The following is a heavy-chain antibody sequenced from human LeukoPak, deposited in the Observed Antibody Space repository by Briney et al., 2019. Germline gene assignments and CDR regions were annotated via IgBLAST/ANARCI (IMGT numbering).Heavy chain of an antibody. J-gene: IGHJ4*02. Sequence: SQTLSLTCAISGDSVSSNSAAWNWIRQSPSRGLEWLGSTYYRSKWYNDYAVSVKSRITINPDTSKNQYSLQLNSVTPEDTAVYYCAREIFRGYYDSSGYYLGKYYFDYWGQGTLVTVSS. CDR3: AREIFRGYYDSSGYYLGKYYFDY. V-gene: IGHV6-1*01. D-gene: IGHD3-22*01. CDR2: TYYRSKWYN. CDR1: GDSVSSNSAA.